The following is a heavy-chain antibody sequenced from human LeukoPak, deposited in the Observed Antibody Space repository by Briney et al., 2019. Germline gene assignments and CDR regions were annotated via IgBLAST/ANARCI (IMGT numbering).Heavy chain of an antibody. V-gene: IGHV3-33*01. CDR2: IWYDGSNK. D-gene: IGHD2-2*01. CDR1: GFTFSGYG. CDR3: ARDSSSWIIY. Sequence: GGSLRLSCAASGFTFSGYGMHWVRQAPGKGLEWVAVIWYDGSNKYYADSVKGRFTISRDNSKNTLYLQMNSLKTEDTSVYYCARDSSSWIIYWGQGALVTVSS. J-gene: IGHJ4*02.